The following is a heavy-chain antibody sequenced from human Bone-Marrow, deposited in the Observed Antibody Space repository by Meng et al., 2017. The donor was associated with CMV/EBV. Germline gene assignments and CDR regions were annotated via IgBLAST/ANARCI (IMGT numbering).Heavy chain of an antibody. D-gene: IGHD2-2*02. CDR3: ASTKGYCSSTSCYTGIRTGTLYGMDV. J-gene: IGHJ6*02. V-gene: IGHV1-69*10. Sequence: SVKVSCKTSGGTLSSYANSWVRQAPGQGLEWKGGIIPILGIANYAQKFQGRVTITADKSTSTAYRELSSLRSEDTAVYYCASTKGYCSSTSCYTGIRTGTLYGMDVWGQGTTVTVSS. CDR2: IIPILGIA. CDR1: GGTLSSYA.